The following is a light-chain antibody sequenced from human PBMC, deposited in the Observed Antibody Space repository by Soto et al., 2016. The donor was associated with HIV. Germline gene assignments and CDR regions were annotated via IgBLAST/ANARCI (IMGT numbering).Light chain of an antibody. V-gene: IGLV3-21*03. J-gene: IGLJ1*01. CDR2: DNN. CDR1: NIGTKS. CDR3: QVWDSSSDQSYV. Sequence: SYVLTQSPSVSVAPGKTAKTTCGGKNIGTKSVHWYQRKPGQAPVMVVYDNNDRPSGIPERISGSNSGNTATLIISRVEAGDEADYFCQVWDSSSDQSYVFGAGTKVTVL.